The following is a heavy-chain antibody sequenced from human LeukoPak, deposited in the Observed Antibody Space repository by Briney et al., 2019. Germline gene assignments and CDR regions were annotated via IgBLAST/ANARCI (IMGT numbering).Heavy chain of an antibody. CDR3: AKDSLGYCSGTSCKGGWFDP. Sequence: GGSLRLSCADSGFTFDDYAMHWVRQAPGKGLEWVSGISWNSGSIGYADSVKGRFTISRDNAKNSLYLQMNSLRAEDTALYYCAKDSLGYCSGTSCKGGWFDPWGQGTLVTVSS. CDR2: ISWNSGSI. J-gene: IGHJ5*02. CDR1: GFTFDDYA. V-gene: IGHV3-9*01. D-gene: IGHD2-2*01.